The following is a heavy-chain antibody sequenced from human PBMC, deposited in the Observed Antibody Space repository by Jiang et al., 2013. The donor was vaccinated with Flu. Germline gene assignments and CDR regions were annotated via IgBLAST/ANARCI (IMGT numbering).Heavy chain of an antibody. CDR2: VSYSGYT. CDR1: GGSLTKNY. CDR3: ARAPIGAYTTSSPSWYFDL. D-gene: IGHD6-6*01. V-gene: IGHV4-59*01. Sequence: GPGLVKPSETLSLTCTVSGGSLTKNYWSWVRQSPGKGLEWIGFVSYSGYTNYNPSLESRVTISVDTSKNQFSLRLTSVTASDTAVYFCARAPIGAYTTSSPSWYFDLWG. J-gene: IGHJ2*01.